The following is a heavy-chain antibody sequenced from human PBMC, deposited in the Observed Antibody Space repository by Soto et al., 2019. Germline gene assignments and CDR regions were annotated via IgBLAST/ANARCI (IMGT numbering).Heavy chain of an antibody. D-gene: IGHD6-6*01. Sequence: SETLSLTCTVSGGSISSGGYYWSWIRQHPGKGLEWIGYIYYSGSTYYNPSLKSRVTISADTSKNQLSLRLSPVTAAGTAVYYCGRAGRIAARPYYYYGMDVWGQGTTVTVSS. CDR2: IYYSGST. CDR3: GRAGRIAARPYYYYGMDV. V-gene: IGHV4-31*03. J-gene: IGHJ6*02. CDR1: GGSISSGGYY.